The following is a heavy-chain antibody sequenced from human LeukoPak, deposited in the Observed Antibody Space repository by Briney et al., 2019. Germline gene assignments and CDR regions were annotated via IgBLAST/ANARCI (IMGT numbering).Heavy chain of an antibody. V-gene: IGHV4-4*07. J-gene: IGHJ4*02. CDR2: IYTSGST. CDR1: GGSISSYY. D-gene: IGHD3-16*02. Sequence: SETLSLTCTVSGGSISSYYWRWIRQPAGKGLEWIGRIYTSGSTNYNPSLNRRVTMSVDTSKSQFPLKLSSVTAADTAVYYCARSPDYYYGWGSYRYDYRGQGTLVTVSS. CDR3: ARSPDYYYGWGSYRYDY.